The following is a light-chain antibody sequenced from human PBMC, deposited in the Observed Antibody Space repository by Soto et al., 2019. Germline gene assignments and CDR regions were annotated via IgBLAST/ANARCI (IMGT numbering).Light chain of an antibody. Sequence: DIQMTQSPASLSASIGDRVIITCRASQSISNYLNWYQHKPGRAPKFLIYAASSLQSGVPSRFSGSGSGTDFTLTSSSLQREDFGTYFCQQSFRSSWTFGQGTKVE. V-gene: IGKV1-39*01. CDR2: AAS. CDR3: QQSFRSSWT. J-gene: IGKJ1*01. CDR1: QSISNY.